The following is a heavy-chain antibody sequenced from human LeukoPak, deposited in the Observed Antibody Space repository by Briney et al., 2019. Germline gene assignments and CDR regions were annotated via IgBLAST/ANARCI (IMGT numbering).Heavy chain of an antibody. CDR3: AKVIRLAPGQYYFDF. J-gene: IGHJ4*02. Sequence: PGGSLRLSCATSAFTFDTYGLIWVRQAPGKGLEWVSLVSGSGAGTNYADSVRGRFTISRDNSKNTLSLQMNSLRAEDTAVYYCAKVIRLAPGQYYFDFWGQGTLVTVSS. CDR2: VSGSGAGT. CDR1: AFTFDTYG. V-gene: IGHV3-23*01. D-gene: IGHD6-19*01.